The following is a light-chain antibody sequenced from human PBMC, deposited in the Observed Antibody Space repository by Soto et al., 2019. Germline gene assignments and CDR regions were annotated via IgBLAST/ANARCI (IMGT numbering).Light chain of an antibody. V-gene: IGLV2-23*02. CDR3: CSYTSSETVV. CDR2: EVN. J-gene: IGLJ3*02. Sequence: QSVLTPPSSVSWTPGQSITISCTGTNSVVGKYDFVSWYQHYPDKAPKFIIYEVNKRPSGVSHRFSGSKSGSTASLTISGLQAEDEAHYYCCSYTSSETVVFGGGTKVTVL. CDR1: NSVVGKYDF.